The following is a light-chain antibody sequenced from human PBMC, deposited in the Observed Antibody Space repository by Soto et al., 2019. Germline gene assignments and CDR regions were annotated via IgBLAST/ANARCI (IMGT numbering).Light chain of an antibody. CDR1: SSDVGGYNY. CDR2: EDT. CDR3: SSFAGGGNPVL. V-gene: IGLV2-8*01. J-gene: IGLJ2*01. Sequence: QSALTQPPSASGSLGQSVTISCTGTSSDVGGYNYVSWHQQHPGKAPKLMIYEDTKRPSGVPDRFSGSKSGNTASLTVSGLQAEDEGDYYCSSFAGGGNPVLFGGGTKLTVL.